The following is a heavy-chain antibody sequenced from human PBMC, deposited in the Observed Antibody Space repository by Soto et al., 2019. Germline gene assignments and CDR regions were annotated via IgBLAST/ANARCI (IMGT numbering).Heavy chain of an antibody. CDR3: ARDTSIAARPRTNYYYYGMDV. J-gene: IGHJ6*02. CDR2: ISSSSSTI. V-gene: IGHV3-48*02. Sequence: GGSLRLSCAASGFTFSSYSMNWVRQAPGKGLEWVSYISSSSSTIYYADSVKGRFTISRDNAKNSLYLQMNSLRDEDTAVYYCARDTSIAARPRTNYYYYGMDVWGQGTTVTVSS. CDR1: GFTFSSYS. D-gene: IGHD6-6*01.